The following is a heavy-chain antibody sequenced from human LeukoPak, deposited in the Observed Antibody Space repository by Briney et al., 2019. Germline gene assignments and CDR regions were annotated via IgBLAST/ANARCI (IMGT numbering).Heavy chain of an antibody. J-gene: IGHJ1*01. Sequence: GGSLRLSCAASGFTFTNAWMTWVRQAPGKGLEWVGRIKSKGDGETTDYAAPVKGRFFMSRDDAEATLYLQMNSPQADDTAVYHCATDLGLTMIRGVIVHWGQGALVTVSS. V-gene: IGHV3-15*01. D-gene: IGHD3-10*01. CDR2: IKSKGDGETT. CDR3: ATDLGLTMIRGVIVH. CDR1: GFTFTNAW.